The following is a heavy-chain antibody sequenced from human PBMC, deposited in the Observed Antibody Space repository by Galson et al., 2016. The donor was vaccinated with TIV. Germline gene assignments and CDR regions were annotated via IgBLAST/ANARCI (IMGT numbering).Heavy chain of an antibody. D-gene: IGHD3-9*01. CDR3: ARADSVDISSTEY. Sequence: SVKVSCKASGGTFISYTLSWVRQAPGQGLEWMGRIIPVLGMTNYAQKFQGRVTITADRFTGTAYLELSSLKPGDTAVYYCARADSVDISSTEYWGQGTRVTVSS. J-gene: IGHJ4*02. V-gene: IGHV1-69*02. CDR1: GGTFISYT. CDR2: IIPVLGMT.